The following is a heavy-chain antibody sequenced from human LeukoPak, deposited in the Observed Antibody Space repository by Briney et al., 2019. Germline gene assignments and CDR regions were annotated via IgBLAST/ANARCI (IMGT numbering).Heavy chain of an antibody. D-gene: IGHD3-10*01. CDR3: AREGVAEPVTNWFDP. CDR1: GYSFTAFY. Sequence: ASVKVSCKPSGYSFTAFYLHWVRQAPGQGLEWMGWINPASGVTHYEQKFQGRVSMTRDTSISTAYMELSSLTSDDTAVYYCAREGVAEPVTNWFDPWGQGTLVTVSS. J-gene: IGHJ5*02. CDR2: INPASGVT. V-gene: IGHV1-2*02.